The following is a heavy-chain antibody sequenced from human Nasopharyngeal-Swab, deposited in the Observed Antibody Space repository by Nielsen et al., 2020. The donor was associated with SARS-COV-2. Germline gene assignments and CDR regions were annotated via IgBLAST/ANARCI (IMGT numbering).Heavy chain of an antibody. D-gene: IGHD6-13*01. Sequence: ASVKVSCKTSGYTFSDYFLHWVREAPGQGREWMGRLNPNTGVANYAQKFQGRVTMIRDTSLSTGYMVLSSLRSGDTAVYYCSRKKQLVRPFDYWGQGTLVTVSS. CDR1: GYTFSDYF. CDR2: LNPNTGVA. J-gene: IGHJ4*02. CDR3: SRKKQLVRPFDY. V-gene: IGHV1-2*06.